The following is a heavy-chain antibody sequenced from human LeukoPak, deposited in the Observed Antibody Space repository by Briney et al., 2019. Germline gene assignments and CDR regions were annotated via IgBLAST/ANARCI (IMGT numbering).Heavy chain of an antibody. D-gene: IGHD4-17*01. CDR2: IHSSGST. V-gene: IGHV4-59*01. Sequence: SETLPLTCTVSAGSISNYFWNWIRQPPGKGLEWIGYIHSSGSTNYNPSLTSRLTMSLHTSKHHFSLQLSSVTAAATAVYYSARSNGGYPHPFDYWGHGILVTASS. J-gene: IGHJ4*01. CDR1: AGSISNYF. CDR3: ARSNGGYPHPFDY.